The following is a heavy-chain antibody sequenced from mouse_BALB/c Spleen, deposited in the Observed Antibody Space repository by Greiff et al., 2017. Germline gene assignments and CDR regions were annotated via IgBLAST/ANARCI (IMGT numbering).Heavy chain of an antibody. D-gene: IGHD2-1*01. Sequence: EVQLQESGPGLVKPSQSLSLTCTVTGYSITSDYAWNWIRQFPGNKLEWMGYISYSGSTSCNPSLKSRISITRDTSKNQFFLQLNSVTTEDTATYYCAREGGNYAYAMDYWGQGTSVTVSS. J-gene: IGHJ4*01. CDR1: GYSITSDYA. V-gene: IGHV3-2*02. CDR3: AREGGNYAYAMDY. CDR2: ISYSGST.